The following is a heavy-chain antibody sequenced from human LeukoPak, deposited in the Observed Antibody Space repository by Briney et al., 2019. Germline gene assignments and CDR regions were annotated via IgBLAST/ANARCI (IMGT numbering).Heavy chain of an antibody. J-gene: IGHJ4*02. D-gene: IGHD6-6*01. V-gene: IGHV1-3*01. Sequence: PVASVKVSCKASGYTFTSYAMHWVRQAPGQRLEWMGWINAGNGNTKYSQKFQGRVTITRDTSASTGYMELSSLKSDDTAVYFCATNWGVAARPLTSSEANFTAGRDYWGQGTLVTVSS. CDR3: ATNWGVAARPLTSSEANFTAGRDY. CDR1: GYTFTSYA. CDR2: INAGNGNT.